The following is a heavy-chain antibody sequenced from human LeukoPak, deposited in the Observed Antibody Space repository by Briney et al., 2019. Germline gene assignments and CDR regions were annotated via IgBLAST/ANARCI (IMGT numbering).Heavy chain of an antibody. Sequence: GGSLRLSCAASGFTFSDYYMSWIRQAPGKGLEWVSYISSSSSYTNYADSVKGRFTISRDNSKNTLYLQMNSLRAEDTAVYYCAKEGTTVTSGVFDYWGQGTLVTVSS. CDR1: GFTFSDYY. J-gene: IGHJ4*02. CDR2: ISSSSSYT. D-gene: IGHD4-11*01. V-gene: IGHV3-11*05. CDR3: AKEGTTVTSGVFDY.